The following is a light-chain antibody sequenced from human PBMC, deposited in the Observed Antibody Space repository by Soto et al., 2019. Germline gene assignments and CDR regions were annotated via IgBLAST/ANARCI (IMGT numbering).Light chain of an antibody. CDR2: EVS. CDR1: SSDVGGYNY. J-gene: IGLJ2*01. V-gene: IGLV2-8*01. Sequence: QSALTQPPSASGSPGQSVTISCTGTSSDVGGYNYVSWYQQHPGKAPKLMIYEVSKRPSGVPDRFSGSKSGNTASLTVSGLPAEDEADYYCSSYAGSKGVVFGGGTKLTVL. CDR3: SSYAGSKGVV.